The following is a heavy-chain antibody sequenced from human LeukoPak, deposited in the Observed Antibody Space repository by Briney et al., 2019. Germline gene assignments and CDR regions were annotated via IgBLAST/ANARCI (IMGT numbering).Heavy chain of an antibody. CDR3: AKDRYDSSEGWIDY. Sequence: GGSLRLSCAASGFTFSSYGMHWVRQAPGKGLEWVAVISYDGSNKYYADSVKGRFTISRDNSRNTLYLQMNSLRAEDTAVYYCAKDRYDSSEGWIDYWGQGTLVTVSS. CDR1: GFTFSSYG. CDR2: ISYDGSNK. V-gene: IGHV3-30*18. D-gene: IGHD3-22*01. J-gene: IGHJ4*02.